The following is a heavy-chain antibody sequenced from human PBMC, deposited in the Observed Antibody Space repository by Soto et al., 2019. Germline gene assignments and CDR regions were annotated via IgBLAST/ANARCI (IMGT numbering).Heavy chain of an antibody. Sequence: SETLSLTCTVSGGSISSYYWSWIRQPPGKGLEWIGYIYYSGSTNYNPSLKSRVTISVDTSKNQFSLKLSSVTAADTAVYYCASRVSDYTHYYYYMDVWGKGTTVTVSS. V-gene: IGHV4-59*08. CDR2: IYYSGST. CDR1: GGSISSYY. J-gene: IGHJ6*03. D-gene: IGHD4-4*01. CDR3: ASRVSDYTHYYYYMDV.